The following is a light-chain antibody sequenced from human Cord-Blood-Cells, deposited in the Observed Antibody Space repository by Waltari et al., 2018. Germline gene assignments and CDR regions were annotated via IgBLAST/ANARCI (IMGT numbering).Light chain of an antibody. J-gene: IGLJ1*01. CDR2: DVS. Sequence: HSALTHPASVSVSPGQPTSCPCPGSTRDIGVSNTGRWDQQHPGKAPKLMIYDVSKRPSGVSTRFSGSKSGNTASLTISGLQAEDEADYYCSSYTSSSTHYVFGTGTKVTVL. V-gene: IGLV2-14*01. CDR1: TRDIGVSNT. CDR3: SSYTSSSTHYV.